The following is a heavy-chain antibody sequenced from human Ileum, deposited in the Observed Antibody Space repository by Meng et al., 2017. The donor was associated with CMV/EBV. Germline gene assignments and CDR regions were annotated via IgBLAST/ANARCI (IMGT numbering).Heavy chain of an antibody. CDR3: ARSDSSSSPPFDY. Sequence: SETLSLTCTVPGGSISSSSYNWGWNRQPPGKGLEWIGSIYYSGSPYYNPSLKSRVTISVDTSKDQFTLKLSSVTAADTAVYYCARSDSSSSPPFDYWGQGTLVTVSS. CDR1: GGSISSSSYN. D-gene: IGHD6-6*01. J-gene: IGHJ4*02. CDR2: IYYSGSP. V-gene: IGHV4-39*06.